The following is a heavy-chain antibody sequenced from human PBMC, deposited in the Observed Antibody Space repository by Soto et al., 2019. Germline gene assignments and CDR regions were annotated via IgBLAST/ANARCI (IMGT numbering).Heavy chain of an antibody. J-gene: IGHJ5*02. Sequence: QVHLRESGPGLVKPSETLSLTCTVSGGAINSYYWTWIRQPAGKGLEWIGRIYSSGSTKYNPSLQSRVTMSLDTSKNQFSLRLTSVTAADTAVYYCARGQRFSDWFDPWGQGTLVTVSS. CDR1: GGAINSYY. V-gene: IGHV4-4*07. CDR2: IYSSGST. CDR3: ARGQRFSDWFDP. D-gene: IGHD3-3*01.